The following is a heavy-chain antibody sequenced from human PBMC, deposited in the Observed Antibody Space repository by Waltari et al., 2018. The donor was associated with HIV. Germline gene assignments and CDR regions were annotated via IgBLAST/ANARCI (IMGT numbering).Heavy chain of an antibody. V-gene: IGHV1-2*06. J-gene: IGHJ4*02. CDR3: ARDDRNYYDSSGYYYVSDY. D-gene: IGHD3-22*01. CDR2: VNPNSGGT. Sequence: QVQLVQSGAEVKKPGASVKVSCKASGYTFTGYYMHWVRRAPGQGLEWMGRVNPNSGGTNYAQKFQGRVTMTRDTSISTAYMELSRLRSDDTAVYYCARDDRNYYDSSGYYYVSDYWGQGTLVTVSS. CDR1: GYTFTGYY.